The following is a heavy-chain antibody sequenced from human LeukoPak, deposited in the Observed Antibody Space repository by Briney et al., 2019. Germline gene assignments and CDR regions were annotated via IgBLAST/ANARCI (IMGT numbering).Heavy chain of an antibody. Sequence: SETLSLTCTVSGGSISSGGNYWSWIRQHPGKGLEWIGYIYHSGSTYYNPSLKSRVTISVDGSKNQFSLKLSSVTAADTAVYYCARAGRGSGFDYWGQGTLVTVSS. J-gene: IGHJ4*02. CDR2: IYHSGST. CDR3: ARAGRGSGFDY. D-gene: IGHD3-10*01. CDR1: GGSISSGGNY. V-gene: IGHV4-31*03.